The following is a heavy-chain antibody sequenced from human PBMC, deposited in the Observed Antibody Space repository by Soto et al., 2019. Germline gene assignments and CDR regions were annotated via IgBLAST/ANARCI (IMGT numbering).Heavy chain of an antibody. J-gene: IGHJ5*02. D-gene: IGHD3-22*01. CDR3: ASRPNYYDSGGWGEAWFDP. V-gene: IGHV4-59*08. CDR2: IYYSGST. CDR1: GGSISSYY. Sequence: PSETLSLTCTVSGGSISSYYWSWIRQPPGKGLEWIGYIYYSGSTNYNPSLKSRVTISVDTSKNQFSLKLSSVTAADTAVYYCASRPNYYDSGGWGEAWFDPWGQGTLVTVSS.